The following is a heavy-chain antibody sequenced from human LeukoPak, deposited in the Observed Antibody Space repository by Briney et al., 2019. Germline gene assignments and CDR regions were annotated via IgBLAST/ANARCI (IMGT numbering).Heavy chain of an antibody. V-gene: IGHV1-58*01. D-gene: IGHD3-9*01. J-gene: IGHJ3*02. Sequence: SVKVSCKASGFTFTSSAVQWVRQARGQRLEWIGWIVVGSGNTNYAQKFQERVTITRDMSTSTAYMELSSLRSEDTAVYYCAAAGGKTRIRYFDWLPGIAAAAVDAFDIWGQGAMVTVSS. CDR1: GFTFTSSA. CDR3: AAAGGKTRIRYFDWLPGIAAAAVDAFDI. CDR2: IVVGSGNT.